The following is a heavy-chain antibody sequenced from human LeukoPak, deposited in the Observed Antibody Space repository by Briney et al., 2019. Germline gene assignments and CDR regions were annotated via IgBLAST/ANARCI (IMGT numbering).Heavy chain of an antibody. CDR3: ARVLAAAGTDQYYFDY. V-gene: IGHV1-46*01. CDR1: GYTFTSYY. J-gene: IGHJ4*02. Sequence: ASVKVSCKASGYTFTSYYMHWVRQAPGQGLEWMGIINPSGGSTSYAQKFQGRVTMTRDTSTSTVYMELSSLRSEDTAVYYCARVLAAAGTDQYYFDYWGQGTLVTVSS. D-gene: IGHD6-13*01. CDR2: INPSGGST.